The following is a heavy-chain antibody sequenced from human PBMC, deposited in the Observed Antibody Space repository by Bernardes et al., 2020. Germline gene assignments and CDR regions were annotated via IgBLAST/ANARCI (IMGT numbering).Heavy chain of an antibody. CDR2: IYWDDDK. CDR3: AHSPHPDLHEDGCF. V-gene: IGHV2-5*02. Sequence: SGSTLLKPTQTLTLTCTFSGFSLSTSGVGVGWIRQPPGKALEWLALIYWDDDKRYSPSLKSRLTITKDTSKNQVVLRMTNMDPVDTAKYYCAHSPHPDLHEDGCFWGQGTLVTVSS. CDR1: GFSLSTSGVG. D-gene: IGHD3-16*01. J-gene: IGHJ4*02.